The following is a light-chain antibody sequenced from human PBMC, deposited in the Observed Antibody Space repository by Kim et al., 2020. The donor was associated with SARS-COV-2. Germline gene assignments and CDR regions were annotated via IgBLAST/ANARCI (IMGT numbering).Light chain of an antibody. J-gene: IGKJ5*01. V-gene: IGKV3-11*01. CDR3: QQRSNWQIT. CDR1: QSVRNY. Sequence: IVLTQSPATLSLSPGERATLSCRASQSVRNYLAWYQQKPGQAPRLLIYDASNRATGIPARFSGSGSGTDFTLTISSLEPEDFAVYYCQQRSNWQITFGQGTRLEIK. CDR2: DAS.